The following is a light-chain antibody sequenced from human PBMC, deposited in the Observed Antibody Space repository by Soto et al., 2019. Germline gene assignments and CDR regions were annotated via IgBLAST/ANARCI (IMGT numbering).Light chain of an antibody. CDR1: QSVSSSY. Sequence: EIVLTQSPGTLSLSPGERATLSCRASQSVSSSYLAWFQQKPGQAPRLLIYDASSRATGIPDRFSGSGSGTDFTLTISRLEPEDFAVYYCHQYGSSPSTLGQGTKLEIK. J-gene: IGKJ2*02. V-gene: IGKV3-20*01. CDR2: DAS. CDR3: HQYGSSPST.